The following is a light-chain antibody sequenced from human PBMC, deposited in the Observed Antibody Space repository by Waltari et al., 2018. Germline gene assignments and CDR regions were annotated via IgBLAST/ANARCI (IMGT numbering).Light chain of an antibody. CDR3: QQYNNWPQT. Sequence: VMTQSPAILSVSPGQRATLSCRTSQTVTSNLAWYQQKPGQAPRLLMYGASTRATGIPARFSGSGSGTEFTLTISSLQSEDFAVYYCQQYNNWPQTFGQGTKVEIK. V-gene: IGKV3-15*01. CDR1: QTVTSN. CDR2: GAS. J-gene: IGKJ1*01.